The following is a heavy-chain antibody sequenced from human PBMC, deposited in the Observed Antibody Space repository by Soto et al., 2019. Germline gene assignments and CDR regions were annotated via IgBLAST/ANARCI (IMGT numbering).Heavy chain of an antibody. J-gene: IGHJ6*02. CDR3: ARRFTSYYDFWSGYKFGGYYGMDV. D-gene: IGHD3-3*01. CDR2: ISYDGSNK. Sequence: HWRSLSICCAASRFPVSSYSMHWVRKAPGKGLEWVAVISYDGSNKYYADSVKGRFTISRDNSKNTLYLQMNSLRAEDTAVYYCARRFTSYYDFWSGYKFGGYYGMDVWGQGPTVNV. CDR1: RFPVSSYS. V-gene: IGHV3-30-3*01.